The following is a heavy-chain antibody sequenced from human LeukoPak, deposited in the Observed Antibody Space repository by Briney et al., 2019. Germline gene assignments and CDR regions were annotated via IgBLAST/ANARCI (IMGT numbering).Heavy chain of an antibody. D-gene: IGHD4-17*01. CDR3: ARDDGYGDYIGSYFDY. V-gene: IGHV3-30*04. CDR1: GFTFSCHA. Sequence: GRSLRLSCAASGFTFSCHAMHWVRQAPGKGLEWVAVISYDGSNKYYADSVKGRFTISRDNSKNTLYLQMNSLRAEDTAVYYSARDDGYGDYIGSYFDYWGQGTLVTVSS. J-gene: IGHJ4*02. CDR2: ISYDGSNK.